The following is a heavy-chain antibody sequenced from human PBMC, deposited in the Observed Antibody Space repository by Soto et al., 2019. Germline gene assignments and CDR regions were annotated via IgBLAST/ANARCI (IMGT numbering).Heavy chain of an antibody. J-gene: IGHJ5*02. CDR2: ITGRGEST. V-gene: IGHV3-23*01. CDR3: AKDLYVQPPSGWFDP. CDR1: GFPFSDHA. D-gene: IGHD1-26*01. Sequence: PGGSLRLSCAASGFPFSDHAMHWVRQTPGKGLEWVSAITGRGESTYYADSGKGRFTSSRDNSKSTLYLQMMSLRAEDTAVYYCAKDLYVQPPSGWFDPWGQGTVVTVSS.